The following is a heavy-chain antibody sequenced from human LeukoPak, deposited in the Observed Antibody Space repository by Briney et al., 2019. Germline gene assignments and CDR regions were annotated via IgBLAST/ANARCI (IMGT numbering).Heavy chain of an antibody. CDR1: GFTFSSYW. CDR3: ARGYSISWYHFDY. CDR2: IKQGGSEK. Sequence: PGGSLRLSCAASGFTFSSYWMSWVRQAPGKGLEWVANIKQGGSEKYYVDSVKGRFTISRDNAKNSLYLQMNSLRAEDTAVYYCARGYSISWYHFDYWGQGTLVTVSS. J-gene: IGHJ4*02. D-gene: IGHD6-13*01. V-gene: IGHV3-7*01.